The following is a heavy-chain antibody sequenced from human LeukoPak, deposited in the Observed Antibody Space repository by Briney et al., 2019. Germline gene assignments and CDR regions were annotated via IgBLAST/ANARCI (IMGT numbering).Heavy chain of an antibody. V-gene: IGHV3-48*01. CDR3: ARDSLERGAPVDY. CDR2: ISSSSSTI. D-gene: IGHD1-26*01. Sequence: GGSLRLSCAASGFTFSSYSMNWVRQAPGKGLEWVSYISSSSSTIYYADSVKGRFTISRDNGKNSLYLQMNSLRAEDTAVYYCARDSLERGAPVDYWGQGTLVTVSS. CDR1: GFTFSSYS. J-gene: IGHJ4*02.